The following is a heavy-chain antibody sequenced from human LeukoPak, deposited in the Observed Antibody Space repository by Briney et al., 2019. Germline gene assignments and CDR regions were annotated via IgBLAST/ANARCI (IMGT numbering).Heavy chain of an antibody. D-gene: IGHD6-19*01. CDR2: INWNGGST. V-gene: IGHV3-20*04. J-gene: IGHJ2*01. Sequence: GGSLRLSCAASGSNFDDYGMAWVRQGPGKGLEWVSGINWNGGSTGYADSVKGRFTISRDNAKNLLYLQMNCVRAEDTALYYCAGGDSSGWYFDLWGRGTLVTVSS. CDR3: AGGDSSGWYFDL. CDR1: GSNFDDYG.